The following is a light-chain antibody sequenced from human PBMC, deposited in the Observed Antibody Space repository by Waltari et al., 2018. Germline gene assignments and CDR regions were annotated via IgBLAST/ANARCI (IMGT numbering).Light chain of an antibody. CDR2: DVN. CDR1: SSDVGSFNL. J-gene: IGLJ3*02. V-gene: IGLV2-23*02. CDR3: CSYSGSHMV. Sequence: QSALTQPASVSGSQGQSITIPCPGTSSDVGSFNLVSWYQQSPGKAPKVIIYDVNQRPSGVSDRFSGSKSGNTATLTISGLQAEDEADYHCCSYSGSHMVFGGGTRLTV.